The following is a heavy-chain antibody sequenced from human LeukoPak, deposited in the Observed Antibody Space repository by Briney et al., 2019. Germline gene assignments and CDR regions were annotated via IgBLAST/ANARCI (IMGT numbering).Heavy chain of an antibody. CDR1: GYTFTSYD. V-gene: IGHV1-8*01. D-gene: IGHD5-12*01. CDR3: ARGYSGYDPEGAYFDY. J-gene: IGHJ4*02. Sequence: GASVKVSCKASGYTFTSYDINWVRQATGQGLEWMGWMNPNSGNTGYAQKFQGRVTMTRNTSISTAYMELSSLRSEDTAVYYCARGYSGYDPEGAYFDYWGQGTLVTVSS. CDR2: MNPNSGNT.